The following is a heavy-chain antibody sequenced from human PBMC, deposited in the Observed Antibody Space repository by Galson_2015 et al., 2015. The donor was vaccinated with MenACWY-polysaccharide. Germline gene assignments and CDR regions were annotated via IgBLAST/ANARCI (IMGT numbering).Heavy chain of an antibody. Sequence: SLRLSCAASGFTFSSYWMSWVRQAPGKGLERVANIKEDGSDRYYVDSVKGRFTISRDNAKNSLYLQMNSLRAEDTAVYFCARDRGYLAFDIWGQGTMVTVSS. CDR3: ARDRGYLAFDI. CDR1: GFTFSSYW. J-gene: IGHJ3*02. V-gene: IGHV3-7*01. CDR2: IKEDGSDR. D-gene: IGHD6-13*01.